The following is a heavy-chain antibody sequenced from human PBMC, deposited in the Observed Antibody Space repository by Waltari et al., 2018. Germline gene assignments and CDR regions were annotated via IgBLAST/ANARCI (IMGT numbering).Heavy chain of an antibody. CDR3: ARETPMIAPGAFDI. CDR2: IYYSGST. Sequence: QLQLQESGPGLVKPSETLSLTCTVSGGSISSSSYYWGWIRQPPGKGLEWIGYIYYSGSTNYNPSLKRRVTISVDTSKNQCSLKLSSVTAADTAVYYCARETPMIAPGAFDIWGQGTMVTVSS. D-gene: IGHD2-21*01. CDR1: GGSISSSSYY. V-gene: IGHV4-61*05. J-gene: IGHJ3*02.